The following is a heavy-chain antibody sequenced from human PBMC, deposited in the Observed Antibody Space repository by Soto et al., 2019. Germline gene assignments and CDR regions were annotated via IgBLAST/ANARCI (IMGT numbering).Heavy chain of an antibody. J-gene: IGHJ4*02. V-gene: IGHV3-23*01. CDR2: ISGSGAST. D-gene: IGHD2-15*01. CDR3: AKDGAATPLNLRYNKHDY. CDR1: GFTSSTYA. Sequence: EVQLLESGGGLVQPGGSLRLSCAASGFTSSTYAMSWVRQAPGKGLEWVSAISGSGASTYYADSVKGRFTISRDNSKDTLYLQMNSLRAEDTAVYYCAKDGAATPLNLRYNKHDYWGQGTLVTVSS.